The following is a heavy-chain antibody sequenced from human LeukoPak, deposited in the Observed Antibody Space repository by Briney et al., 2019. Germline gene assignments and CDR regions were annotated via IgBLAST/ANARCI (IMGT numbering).Heavy chain of an antibody. Sequence: PGGSLRLSCAACGFIFKNYWMQWVRQARGKGVVCVSPINDNCPSLPSGPSVTRRFTISTDNAKNTLYLPINSLRDDDTAVYYCARTIVAATFAYCGQGTLPTVSS. D-gene: IGHD1-26*01. CDR1: GFIFKNYW. CDR2: INDNCPSL. V-gene: IGHV3-74*03. CDR3: ARTIVAATFAY. J-gene: IGHJ4*02.